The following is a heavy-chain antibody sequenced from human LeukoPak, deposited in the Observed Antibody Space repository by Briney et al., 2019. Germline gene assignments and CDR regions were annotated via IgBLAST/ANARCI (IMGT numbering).Heavy chain of an antibody. V-gene: IGHV3-66*02. CDR1: ALTAISNY. D-gene: IGHD4-11*01. Sequence: PGGSLRLSCAASALTAISNYMSWVRQAPGKGLEWVSVIYSGGRTYYADSLKGRFTISRDNSKNTLYPQMNRLRAEDTAVYYCATGLQNSPDDDYYYHMDVWGKGTPVTVSS. CDR3: ATGLQNSPDDDYYYHMDV. J-gene: IGHJ6*03. CDR2: IYSGGRT.